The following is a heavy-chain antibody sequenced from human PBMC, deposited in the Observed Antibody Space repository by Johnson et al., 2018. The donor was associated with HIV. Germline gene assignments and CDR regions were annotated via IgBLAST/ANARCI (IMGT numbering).Heavy chain of an antibody. J-gene: IGHJ3*02. CDR3: ATGVVVTAMNDAFDI. D-gene: IGHD2-21*02. CDR1: GFTFSSNY. Sequence: VQLVESGGGVVQPGRSLRLSCVASGFTFSSNYMSWVRQAPGKGLEWVSVIDTAGSTYDADPVKGSFTISRDISKNTLYLQMNSLRAEDTAVYYCATGVVVTAMNDAFDIWGQGTMVTVSS. V-gene: IGHV3-66*01. CDR2: IDTAGST.